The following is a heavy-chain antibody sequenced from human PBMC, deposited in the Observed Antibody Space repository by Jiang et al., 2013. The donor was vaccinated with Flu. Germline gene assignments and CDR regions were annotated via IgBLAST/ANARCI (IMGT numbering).Heavy chain of an antibody. CDR2: IYYSGST. CDR1: GGSVSSGSYY. Sequence: ELLKPSETLSLTCTVSGGSVSSGSYYWSWIRQPPGKGLEWIGYIYYSGSTNYNPSLKSRVTISVDTSKNQFSLKLSSVAAADTAVYYCARTPSTPFDYYDSSGYYSPFDYWGQGTLVTVSS. D-gene: IGHD3-22*01. CDR3: ARTPSTPFDYYDSSGYYSPFDY. J-gene: IGHJ4*02. V-gene: IGHV4-61*01.